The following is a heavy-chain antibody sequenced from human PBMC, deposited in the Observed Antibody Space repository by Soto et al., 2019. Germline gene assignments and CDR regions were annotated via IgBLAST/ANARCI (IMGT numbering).Heavy chain of an antibody. V-gene: IGHV3-30-3*01. D-gene: IGHD2-2*01. CDR2: ISYDGSNK. Sequence: GGSLRLSCAASGFTFSSYAMHWVRQAPGKGLEWVAVISYDGSNKYYADSVKGRFTISRDNSKNTLYLQMNSLRAEDTAVYYCAREEGYCISTSRPYYYGMDVWGQGTTVTVSS. CDR3: AREEGYCISTSRPYYYGMDV. CDR1: GFTFSSYA. J-gene: IGHJ6*02.